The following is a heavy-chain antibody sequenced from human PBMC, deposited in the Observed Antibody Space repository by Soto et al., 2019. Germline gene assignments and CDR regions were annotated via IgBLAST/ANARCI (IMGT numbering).Heavy chain of an antibody. CDR1: GYTFTNYW. D-gene: IGHD3-16*01. Sequence: GESLKISCKSIGYTFTNYWIGWVRQTPGKGLEWMGIIFPGDSDTRYNPSFEGQVTVSADESISTAYLQWNTLKASDTAMYYCVRTNFGALTNFDFWSQGTLVTVYS. V-gene: IGHV5-51*01. CDR2: IFPGDSDT. CDR3: VRTNFGALTNFDF. J-gene: IGHJ4*02.